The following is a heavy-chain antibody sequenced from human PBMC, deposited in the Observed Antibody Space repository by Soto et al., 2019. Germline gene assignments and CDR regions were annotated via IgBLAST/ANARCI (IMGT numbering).Heavy chain of an antibody. Sequence: ASVKVSCKASGYTFTDNYLHWVRLAPGQGPEWMAWINPTTGGTKYAQKFQGRVTVTWDTSISTAYMELSSLRFDDMAIYYCARGYCNSIGCWDDFDYWGQGTQVTVCS. V-gene: IGHV1-2*02. CDR2: INPTTGGT. CDR3: ARGYCNSIGCWDDFDY. J-gene: IGHJ4*02. CDR1: GYTFTDNY. D-gene: IGHD2-2*01.